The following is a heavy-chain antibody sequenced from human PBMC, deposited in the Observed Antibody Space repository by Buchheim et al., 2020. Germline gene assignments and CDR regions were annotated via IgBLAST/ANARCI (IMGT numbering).Heavy chain of an antibody. CDR1: GLRFSDYY. CDR2: ISGSSGDT. J-gene: IGHJ6*02. D-gene: IGHD4-11*01. CDR3: AREWKRVTGATHYGMDD. V-gene: IGHV3-11*06. Sequence: QVQLVESGGGLVKPGGSLRLSCAASGLRFSDYYMSWIRQAPGKGPEWVAYISGSSGDTNYADSVKGRFPIYRDNGKNSLYLQMNSLRAEDTALYYCAREWKRVTGATHYGMDDWGQGTT.